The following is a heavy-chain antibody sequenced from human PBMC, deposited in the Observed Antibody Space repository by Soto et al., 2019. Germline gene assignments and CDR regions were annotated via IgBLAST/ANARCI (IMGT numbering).Heavy chain of an antibody. J-gene: IGHJ5*02. D-gene: IGHD1-26*01. CDR3: AKDRPVKARSGSLSS. CDR2: ISYDGGNR. Sequence: GGSLRLSCVVSGFIFSDYGMHWVRQAPGKGLEWVALISYDGGNRYYADPVKGRFTISRDNSKNTLYLQMNSLRAEDTAVYYCAKDRPVKARSGSLSSWGQGTLVTVSS. CDR1: GFIFSDYG. V-gene: IGHV3-30*18.